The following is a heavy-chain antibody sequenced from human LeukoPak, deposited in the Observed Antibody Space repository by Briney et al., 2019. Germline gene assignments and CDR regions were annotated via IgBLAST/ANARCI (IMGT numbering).Heavy chain of an antibody. J-gene: IGHJ4*02. CDR3: ARDRGSSSDY. CDR1: VFTFSNFW. CDR2: IKQDGSEK. Sequence: GWSLRPSCAASVFTFSNFWRSWVRQAPGKGVEWVANIKQDGSEKYYVDSVKGRFTISRDNAKSSLYLQMNSLRAEDTAVYYCARDRGSSSDYWGQGAMVTVSS. V-gene: IGHV3-7*01. D-gene: IGHD6-6*01.